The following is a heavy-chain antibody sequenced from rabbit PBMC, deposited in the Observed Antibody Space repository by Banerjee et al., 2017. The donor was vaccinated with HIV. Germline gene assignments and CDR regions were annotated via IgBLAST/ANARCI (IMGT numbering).Heavy chain of an antibody. D-gene: IGHD8-1*01. CDR3: ARGADSSFYPYYFNL. V-gene: IGHV1S45*01. J-gene: IGHJ4*01. Sequence: QEQLEESGGGLLKTEGSLTLTCTASGFSFSNSYYMCWVRQAPGKGLEWIGCIYTGSGITYYASWAKGRFTISKTSSTTVTLQMTSLTAADTATYFCARGADSSFYPYYFNLWGPGTLVTVS. CDR2: IYTGSGIT. CDR1: GFSFSNSYY.